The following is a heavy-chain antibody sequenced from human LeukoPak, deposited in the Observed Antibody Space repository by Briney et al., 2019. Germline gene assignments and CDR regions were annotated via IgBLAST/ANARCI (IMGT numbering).Heavy chain of an antibody. V-gene: IGHV3-21*01. CDR3: AIIVVVPAAIRAIDY. J-gene: IGHJ4*02. CDR1: GFTFSSYS. Sequence: PGGSLRLSCAASGFTFSSYSMNWVRQAPGKGLEWVSSISSSSSYIYCADSVKGRFPISRDNAKNSLYLQMNSLRAEDTAVCYCAIIVVVPAAIRAIDYWGQGTLVTVSS. D-gene: IGHD2-2*02. CDR2: ISSSSSYI.